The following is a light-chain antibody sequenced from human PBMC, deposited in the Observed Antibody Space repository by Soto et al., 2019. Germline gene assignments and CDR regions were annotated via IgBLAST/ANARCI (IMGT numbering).Light chain of an antibody. V-gene: IGKV3-15*01. J-gene: IGKJ4*02. Sequence: EIFMTQSPATLSVSPGEKAILSCRASQSVGTTLAWYQQKPGQAPSLLIRGASTRATGVPARFSGSGSGTEFTLTISSLQSEDFAIYYCQQYSASPTFGGGTTLEIK. CDR1: QSVGTT. CDR2: GAS. CDR3: QQYSASPT.